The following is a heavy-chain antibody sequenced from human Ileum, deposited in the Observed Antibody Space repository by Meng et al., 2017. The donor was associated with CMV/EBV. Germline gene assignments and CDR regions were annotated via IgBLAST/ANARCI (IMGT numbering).Heavy chain of an antibody. J-gene: IGHJ4*02. CDR3: AKLTWERHDSGWLG. Sequence: GGSLRLSCAASGFTFSSYWMSWVRQAPGKGLEWVANIRQDGGEIFYVDSVKGRFTVSRDNADNSLYLQMNSLRAEDTAVYYCAKLTWERHDSGWLGWGQGTLVTVSS. D-gene: IGHD6-19*01. V-gene: IGHV3-7*01. CDR2: IRQDGGEI. CDR1: GFTFSSYW.